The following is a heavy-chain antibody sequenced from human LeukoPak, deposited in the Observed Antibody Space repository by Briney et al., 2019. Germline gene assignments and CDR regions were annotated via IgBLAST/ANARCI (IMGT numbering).Heavy chain of an antibody. J-gene: IGHJ6*03. V-gene: IGHV3-48*02. CDR2: ISSSSSTI. Sequence: GGSLRLSCAASGFTFSSYSMNWVRQAPGKGLEWVSYISSSSSTIYYADSVKGRFTISRDNAKNSLYLQMNSLRDEATAVYYCARDPNYSSSWYVSYYYYYMDVWGKGTTVTVSS. CDR1: GFTFSSYS. CDR3: ARDPNYSSSWYVSYYYYYMDV. D-gene: IGHD6-13*01.